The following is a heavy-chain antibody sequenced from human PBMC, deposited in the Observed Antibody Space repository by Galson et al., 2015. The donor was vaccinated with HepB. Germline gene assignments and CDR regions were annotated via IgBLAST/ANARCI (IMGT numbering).Heavy chain of an antibody. CDR3: ARQVFAAAGYGMDV. D-gene: IGHD6-13*01. CDR1: GGTFSRYA. Sequence: SVKVSCKASGGTFSRYAISWVRQAPGQGLEWMGGIIPIFTTTNYAQKFQGRVTISADESTSTAYMELNSLRFEDTAVYYCARQVFAAAGYGMDVWGQGTTVTVSS. J-gene: IGHJ6*02. CDR2: IIPIFTTT. V-gene: IGHV1-69*13.